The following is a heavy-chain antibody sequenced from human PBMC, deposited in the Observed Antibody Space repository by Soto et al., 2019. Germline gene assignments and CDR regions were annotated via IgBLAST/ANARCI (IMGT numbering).Heavy chain of an antibody. J-gene: IGHJ5*02. CDR2: TYYRSKWYN. CDR3: ARVTSTVAAAGTHCSDP. D-gene: IGHD6-13*01. CDR1: GDSVSSNSAA. V-gene: IGHV6-1*01. Sequence: SQTLSLTCAISGDSVSSNSAAWNWIRQSPSRGLEWLGRTYYRSKWYNDYAVSVKSRITINPDTSKNQFSLQLNSVTPEDTAVYYCARVTSTVAAAGTHCSDPWGQGTLVTVSS.